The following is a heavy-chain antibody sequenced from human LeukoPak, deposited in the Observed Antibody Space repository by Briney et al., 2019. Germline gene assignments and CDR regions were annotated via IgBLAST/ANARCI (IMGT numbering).Heavy chain of an antibody. CDR3: ARDLIIGNQRVGAAKTYYYYAMDV. J-gene: IGHJ6*02. CDR1: GYIFTTYY. CDR2: INPATRNT. Sequence: ASVKVSCTASGYIFTTYYIHWVRQAPGQGLEWMGVINPATRNTNYAQKFQGRFTMTRDTSTSTVYMELGSLISEDTAVYYCARDLIIGNQRVGAAKTYYYYAMDVWGQGTTVTVSS. V-gene: IGHV1-46*01. D-gene: IGHD1-26*01.